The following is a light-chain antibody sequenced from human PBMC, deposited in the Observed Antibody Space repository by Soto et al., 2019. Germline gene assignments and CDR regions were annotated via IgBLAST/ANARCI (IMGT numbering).Light chain of an antibody. J-gene: IGLJ3*02. Sequence: QSALTQPASVSGSPGQSITISCTGTNNDIGGHNHVSWYQQHPGNSPKLIIYEVTGRPSGVSNRFSASKSGTTASLTISGLQDEDEADYYCCSYAGIITWVCGGGTKLTVL. CDR2: EVT. CDR3: CSYAGIITWV. CDR1: NNDIGGHNH. V-gene: IGLV2-23*02.